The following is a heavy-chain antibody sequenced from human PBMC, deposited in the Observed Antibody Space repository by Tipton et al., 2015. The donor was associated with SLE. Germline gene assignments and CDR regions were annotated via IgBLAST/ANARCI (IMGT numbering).Heavy chain of an antibody. Sequence: TLSLTCTVSGDSISSGGYYWSWIRQHPGKGLEWIGEISHSGSTNYNPSLKSRVTISVDTSKNQFSLKLSSVTAADTAVYYCARVVTTWYAFWSMAWFDTRGQGTLFTVSS. CDR2: ISHSGST. CDR1: GDSISSGGYY. J-gene: IGHJ5*02. V-gene: IGHV4-31*03. CDR3: ARVVTTWYAFWSMAWFDT. D-gene: IGHD3-3*01.